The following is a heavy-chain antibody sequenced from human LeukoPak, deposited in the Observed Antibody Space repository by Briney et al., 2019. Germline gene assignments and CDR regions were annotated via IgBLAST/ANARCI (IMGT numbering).Heavy chain of an antibody. D-gene: IGHD2-8*02. CDR2: ISYDGSNK. CDR3: ARAPGSCTGGACSSGY. CDR1: GFTFSSYA. Sequence: GGSLRLSCEASGFTFSSYAMHWVRQAPGKGLEWVAVISYDGSNKYYADSVKGRFTISRDNSKNTLYLQMNSLRDEDTAVYYCARAPGSCTGGACSSGYWGQGTLVTVSS. J-gene: IGHJ4*02. V-gene: IGHV3-30-3*01.